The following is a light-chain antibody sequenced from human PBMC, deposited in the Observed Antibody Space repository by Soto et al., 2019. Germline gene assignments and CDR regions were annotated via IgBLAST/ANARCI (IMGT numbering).Light chain of an antibody. CDR3: QQYGSSPLIT. CDR2: GVS. CDR1: QSVDSN. J-gene: IGKJ5*01. Sequence: ILMRQSPATLSVSPLERAALSFSASQSVDSNLAWYQQKPGQAPKFLIYGVSSRATGIPDRFSGSGSGTDFTLTISRLEPEDFAVYHCQQYGSSPLITFGQGTRLEIK. V-gene: IGKV3-20*01.